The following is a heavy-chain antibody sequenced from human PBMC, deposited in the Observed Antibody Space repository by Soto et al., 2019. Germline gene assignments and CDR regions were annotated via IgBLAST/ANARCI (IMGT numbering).Heavy chain of an antibody. J-gene: IGHJ4*02. CDR3: SKQGPYSRGWYYFDY. CDR1: ALTFTSYA. CDR2: ISGSGDST. V-gene: IGHV3-23*01. D-gene: IGHD6-19*01. Sequence: GGSLRLSCAASALTFTSYAMSWVRQAPGKGLEWVSAISGSGDSTYYADSVKGRFTISRDNSKNTLHLQMNSLGAEDTAVYYCSKQGPYSRGWYYFDYWGQGTLVTVSS.